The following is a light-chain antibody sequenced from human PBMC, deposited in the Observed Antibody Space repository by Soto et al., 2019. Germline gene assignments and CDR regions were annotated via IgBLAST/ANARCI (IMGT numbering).Light chain of an antibody. J-gene: IGKJ1*01. CDR2: GAS. Sequence: EIVLTQSPGTLSLSPGERATLSCRASQSVSNIAWYQQKPGQAPRLLIYGASTRATGIPARFSGSGSGTEFTLTISSLKPDDFATYYCQQYNSYTWTFGQGTKVDIK. CDR1: QSVSN. CDR3: QQYNSYTWT. V-gene: IGKV3D-15*01.